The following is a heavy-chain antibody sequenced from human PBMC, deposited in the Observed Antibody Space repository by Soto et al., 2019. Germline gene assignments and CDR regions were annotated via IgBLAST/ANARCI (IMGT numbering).Heavy chain of an antibody. CDR2: IIPIFGTA. CDR3: ARARGDDYSNYVFLDY. CDR1: GGTFSSYA. Sequence: EASVKVSCKASGGTFSSYAISWVRQAPGQGLEWMGGIIPIFGTANYAQKFQGRVTITADESTSTAYMELSSLRSEDTAVYYCARARGDDYSNYVFLDYWGQGTLVTVSS. J-gene: IGHJ4*02. V-gene: IGHV1-69*13. D-gene: IGHD4-4*01.